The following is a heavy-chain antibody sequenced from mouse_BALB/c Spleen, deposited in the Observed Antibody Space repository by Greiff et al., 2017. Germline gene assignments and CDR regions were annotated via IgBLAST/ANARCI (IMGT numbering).Heavy chain of an antibody. J-gene: IGHJ4*01. Sequence: VQVVESGPGLVAPSQSLSITCTVSGFSLTSYSVHWVRQPPGKGLEWLGVIWAGGSTNYNSALMSRLSISKDNSKSQVFLKMNSLQTDDTAMYYCARDYYGSSYAMDYWGQGTSVTVSS. V-gene: IGHV2-9*02. CDR3: ARDYYGSSYAMDY. CDR2: IWAGGST. CDR1: GFSLTSYS. D-gene: IGHD1-1*01.